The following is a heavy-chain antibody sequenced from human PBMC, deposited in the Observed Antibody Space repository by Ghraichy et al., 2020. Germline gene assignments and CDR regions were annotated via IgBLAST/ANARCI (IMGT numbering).Heavy chain of an antibody. D-gene: IGHD2-2*01. CDR1: GSSISSGSYY. CDR3: ARSNIVVVPAADNGMDV. J-gene: IGHJ6*02. Sequence: SETLSLTCTVSGSSISSGSYYWSWIRQPAGKGLEWIGRIYTSGSTNYNPSLKSRVTISVDTSKNQFSLKLSSVTAADTAVYYCARSNIVVVPAADNGMDVWGQGTTVTVSS. CDR2: IYTSGST. V-gene: IGHV4-61*02.